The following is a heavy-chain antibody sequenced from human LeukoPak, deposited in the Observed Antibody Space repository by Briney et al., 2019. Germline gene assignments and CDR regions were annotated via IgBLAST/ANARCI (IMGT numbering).Heavy chain of an antibody. J-gene: IGHJ4*02. CDR3: AKSMGYYDSSGYWGG. CDR1: GFTFDGYA. Sequence: GGSLRLSCAASGFTFDGYAMHWVRQAPGKGLEWVSAISGSGGSTYYADSVKGRFTISRDNSKNTLYLQMNSLRAEDTAVYYCAKSMGYYDSSGYWGGWGQGTLVTVSS. V-gene: IGHV3-23*01. D-gene: IGHD3-22*01. CDR2: ISGSGGST.